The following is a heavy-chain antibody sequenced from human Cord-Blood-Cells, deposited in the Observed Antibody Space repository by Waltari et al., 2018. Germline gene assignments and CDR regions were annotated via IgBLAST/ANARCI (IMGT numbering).Heavy chain of an antibody. J-gene: IGHJ2*01. CDR1: GYTFTSYD. Sequence: QVQLVQSGAEVKKPGASVKVSCKASGYTFTSYDINWVRQATGQGLEWMGWMNPNSGNTGYAQQFQGRVTMTRNTSISTAYMELSSLRSEDTAVYYCARDGIAAAGTIYWYFDLWGRGTLVTVSS. D-gene: IGHD6-13*01. CDR2: MNPNSGNT. CDR3: ARDGIAAAGTIYWYFDL. V-gene: IGHV1-8*01.